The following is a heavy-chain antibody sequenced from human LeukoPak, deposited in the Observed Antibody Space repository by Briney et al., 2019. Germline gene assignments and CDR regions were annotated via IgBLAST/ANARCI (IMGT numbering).Heavy chain of an antibody. CDR2: INHSGST. CDR3: ARLAKKGYYYYMDV. CDR1: GGSFSGYY. J-gene: IGHJ6*03. D-gene: IGHD1-26*01. Sequence: SETLSLPCAVYGGSFSGYYWSWIRQPPGKGLEWIGEINHSGSTNYNPSLKSRVTISVDTSKNQFSLKLSSVTAADTAVYYCARLAKKGYYYYMDVWGKGTTVTVPS. V-gene: IGHV4-34*01.